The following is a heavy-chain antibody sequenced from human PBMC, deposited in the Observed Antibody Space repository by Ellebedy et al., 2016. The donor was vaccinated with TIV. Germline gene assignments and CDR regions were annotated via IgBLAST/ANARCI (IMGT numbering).Heavy chain of an antibody. D-gene: IGHD4-23*01. CDR3: ARVFATGVRHLPW. CDR1: GYTFTSYD. J-gene: IGHJ4*02. Sequence: ASVKVSXXASGYTFTSYDINWVRQATGQGPEWMGWMNPNSGNTGYALKFQGRISMTRNTSISTAYMELSSLRSEDTAVYYCARVFATGVRHLPWWGQGTLVTVSS. V-gene: IGHV1-8*01. CDR2: MNPNSGNT.